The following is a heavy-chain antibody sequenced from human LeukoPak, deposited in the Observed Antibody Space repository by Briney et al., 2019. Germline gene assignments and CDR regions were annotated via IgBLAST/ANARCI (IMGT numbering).Heavy chain of an antibody. CDR1: GFTFSSYA. CDR3: ASPTGPWIQLWLRRADY. D-gene: IGHD5-18*01. CDR2: ISGSGGST. Sequence: GGSLRLSCAASGFTFSSYAMSWVRQAPGKGLEWVSAISGSGGSTYYADSVKGRFTISRDNSKNTLYLQMNSLRAEDTAVYYCASPTGPWIQLWLRRADYWGRGTLVTVSS. V-gene: IGHV3-23*01. J-gene: IGHJ4*02.